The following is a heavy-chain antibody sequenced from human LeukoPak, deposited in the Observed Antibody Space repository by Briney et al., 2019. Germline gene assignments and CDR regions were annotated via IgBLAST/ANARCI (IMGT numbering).Heavy chain of an antibody. Sequence: GRSLRLSCAASGFTFSSYAMHWVRQAPGKGLEWVAVISYDGSNKYYADSVKARFTISRDNSKNTLYLQMNSRRAEDTAVYYCARDYEWLSLPAGGTFDYWGQGTLVTVSS. J-gene: IGHJ4*02. V-gene: IGHV3-30*01. CDR2: ISYDGSNK. CDR1: GFTFSSYA. CDR3: ARDYEWLSLPAGGTFDY. D-gene: IGHD3-3*01.